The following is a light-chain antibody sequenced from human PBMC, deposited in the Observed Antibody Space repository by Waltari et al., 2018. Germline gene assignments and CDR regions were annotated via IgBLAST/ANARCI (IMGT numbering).Light chain of an antibody. J-gene: IGKJ1*01. V-gene: IGKV2D-29*02. Sequence: DIVMTQTPLSLPVTPGEPASISCRSRQSLLHSNGNTYLHWYRQKPCQSPRLLIYKVTNRESGVPDRFSGSGSGTDFTLKISRVEPEDVGVYYCMQSTKDPWTFGQGTKVEIK. CDR1: QSLLHSNGNTY. CDR3: MQSTKDPWT. CDR2: KVT.